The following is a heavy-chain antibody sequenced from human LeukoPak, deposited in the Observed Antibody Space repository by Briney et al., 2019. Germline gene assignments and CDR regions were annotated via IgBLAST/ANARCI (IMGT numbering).Heavy chain of an antibody. V-gene: IGHV3-23*01. CDR2: ISGSGGST. J-gene: IGHJ4*02. D-gene: IGHD3-10*01. Sequence: GGSLRLSCAASGFTFSSYAMSWVRQAPGKGLEWVPAISGSGGSTYYADSVKGRFTISRDNSKNTLYLQMNSLRAEDTAVYYCAKDVAYYGSGSSPGDYFDYWGQGTLVTVSS. CDR1: GFTFSSYA. CDR3: AKDVAYYGSGSSPGDYFDY.